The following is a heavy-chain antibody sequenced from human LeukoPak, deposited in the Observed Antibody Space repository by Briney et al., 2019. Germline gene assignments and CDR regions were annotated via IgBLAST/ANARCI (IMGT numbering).Heavy chain of an antibody. V-gene: IGHV1-2*02. CDR2: INPNSGGT. CDR3: ARAGGHDFWSGHYNWFDP. D-gene: IGHD3-3*01. Sequence: GSVKVSCKASGYPFTGYYMHWVRQAPGQGLEWMGWINPNSGGTNYSQKFQGRVTMTRDTSISTAYMELSRLRSDDTAVYYCARAGGHDFWSGHYNWFDPWGQGTLVTVSS. J-gene: IGHJ5*02. CDR1: GYPFTGYY.